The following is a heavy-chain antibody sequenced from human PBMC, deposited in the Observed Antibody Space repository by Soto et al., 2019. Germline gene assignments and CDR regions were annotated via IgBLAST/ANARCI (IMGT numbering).Heavy chain of an antibody. J-gene: IGHJ6*02. CDR1: GGTFSSYA. CDR2: IIPIFGTA. CDR3: ARDLSLVLGYYYSMDV. V-gene: IGHV1-69*13. Sequence: ASVKVSCKASGGTFSSYAISWVRQAPGQGLEWMGGIIPIFGTANYAQKFQGRVTITADESTSTAYMELSSLRSEDTAVYYCARDLSLVLGYYYSMDVWGQGTTVTVYS. D-gene: IGHD6-13*01.